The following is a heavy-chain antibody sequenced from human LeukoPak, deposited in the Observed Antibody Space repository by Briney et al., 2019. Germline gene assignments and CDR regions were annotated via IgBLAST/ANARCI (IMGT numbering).Heavy chain of an antibody. Sequence: GGSLRLSCAASGFSFITYGIHWVRQAPGKGLEWVSYISSSSTTIYYADSVKGRFTISRDNAKKSVLLQMNSLRAEDTAVYYCARSNPYFDTSGPLDCWGQGTLVTVSS. CDR2: ISSSSTTI. D-gene: IGHD3-22*01. CDR3: ARSNPYFDTSGPLDC. V-gene: IGHV3-48*04. J-gene: IGHJ4*02. CDR1: GFSFITYG.